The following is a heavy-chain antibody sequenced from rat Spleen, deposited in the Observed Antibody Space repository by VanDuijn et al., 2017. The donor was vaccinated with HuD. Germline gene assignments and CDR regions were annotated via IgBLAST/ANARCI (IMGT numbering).Heavy chain of an antibody. J-gene: IGHJ2*01. V-gene: IGHV5-29*01. Sequence: EVQLVESGGGLVQPGSSLKVSCVASGFTFSSYVMHWFRQAPTKGLGWVATISYDGSSTYYRDSVKGRFTISRDDAKSTLYLQMNSLQPEDTGTYYCARQGTTVDWGQGVMVTVSS. CDR2: ISYDGSST. D-gene: IGHD1-1*01. CDR3: ARQGTTVD. CDR1: GFTFSSYV.